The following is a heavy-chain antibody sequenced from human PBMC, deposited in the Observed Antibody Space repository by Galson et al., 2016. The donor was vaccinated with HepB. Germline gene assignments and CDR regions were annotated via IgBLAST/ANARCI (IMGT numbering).Heavy chain of an antibody. CDR1: GFLFGDCY. V-gene: IGHV3-11*01. CDR3: ARVMLGIRGFDY. D-gene: IGHD3-10*01. CDR2: ISGSGYSI. J-gene: IGHJ4*02. Sequence: SLRLSCAASGFLFGDCYLTWIRQAPGKGLEWLSCISGSGYSIFYADSVKGRFTISRDNAKKSFYLHLNSLRAEDTAVYYCARVMLGIRGFDYWGQGTLVTVSS.